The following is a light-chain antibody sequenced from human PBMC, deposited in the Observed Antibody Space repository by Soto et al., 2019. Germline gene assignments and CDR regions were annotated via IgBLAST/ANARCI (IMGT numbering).Light chain of an antibody. CDR1: SSDVGANGF. Sequence: QSALTQHASVSGSPGQSITISCTGTSSDVGANGFVSWYQQHPGKAPKLMMYEVSNRPSGVSDRFSGSKSGNTASLTISGLQAEDEADYYCSSYTTSSTYVFGTGTKVTVL. V-gene: IGLV2-14*01. CDR3: SSYTTSSTYV. CDR2: EVS. J-gene: IGLJ1*01.